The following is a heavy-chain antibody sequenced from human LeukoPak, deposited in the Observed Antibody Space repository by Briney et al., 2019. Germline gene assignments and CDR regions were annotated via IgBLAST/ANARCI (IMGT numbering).Heavy chain of an antibody. CDR3: AKDMRDIADYYDSSGPFDY. V-gene: IGHV3-9*01. CDR1: GFTFDDYA. Sequence: GGSLRLSCAASGFTFDDYAMHWVRQAPGKGLEWVSGISWNSGSIGYADSVKGRFTISRDNAKNSLYLQMNSLRAEDTALYYCAKDMRDIADYYDSSGPFDYWGQGTLVTVSS. J-gene: IGHJ4*02. D-gene: IGHD3-22*01. CDR2: ISWNSGSI.